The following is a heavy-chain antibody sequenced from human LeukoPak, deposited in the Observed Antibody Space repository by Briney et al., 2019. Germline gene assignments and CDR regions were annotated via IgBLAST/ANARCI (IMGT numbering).Heavy chain of an antibody. J-gene: IGHJ4*02. CDR3: AKASVTAHSGYFDY. V-gene: IGHV3-43*02. CDR1: GFTFDDYA. Sequence: GGSLRLSCAASGFTFDDYAMHWVRQAPGKGLEWVSLISGDGGSTYYADSVKGRFTISRDKSKNTLYLQMNSLRAEDTAVYYCAKASVTAHSGYFDYWGQGTLVTVSS. CDR2: ISGDGGST. D-gene: IGHD2-21*02.